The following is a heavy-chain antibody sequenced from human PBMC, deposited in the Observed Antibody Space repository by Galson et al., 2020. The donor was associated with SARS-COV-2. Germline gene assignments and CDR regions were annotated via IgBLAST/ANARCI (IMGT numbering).Heavy chain of an antibody. Sequence: GGSLRLSCAASGFTFSSYAMHWVRQAPGKGLEWVAVISYDGSNKYYADSVKGRFTISRDNSKNTMYLQMNSLRAEDTAVYYCARDLTGDDGCDIWGQGTMVTVSS. CDR2: ISYDGSNK. CDR3: ARDLTGDDGCDI. CDR1: GFTFSSYA. J-gene: IGHJ3*02. D-gene: IGHD3-16*01. V-gene: IGHV3-30*04.